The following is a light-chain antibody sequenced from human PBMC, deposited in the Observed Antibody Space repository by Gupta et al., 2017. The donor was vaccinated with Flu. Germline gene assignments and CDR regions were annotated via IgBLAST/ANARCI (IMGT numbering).Light chain of an antibody. CDR3: QAWDRNTVV. V-gene: IGLV3-1*01. CDR2: QDT. J-gene: IGLJ3*02. CDR1: NLGVKY. Sequence: SPGQTASITRSGANLGVKYASGYKQKPGQSPVLVIYQDTKRPSGIPERLSGSNSGNTATLTISGTQAMDEADYYCQAWDRNTVVFGGGTKLTVL.